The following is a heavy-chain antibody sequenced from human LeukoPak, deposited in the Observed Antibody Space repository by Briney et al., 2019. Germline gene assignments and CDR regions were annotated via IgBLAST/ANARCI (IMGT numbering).Heavy chain of an antibody. D-gene: IGHD3-10*01. J-gene: IGHJ4*02. CDR3: ARDPYYYGSGSYYRRGLFDY. V-gene: IGHV1-46*01. CDR1: GYTFTSYY. Sequence: ASVKVSCKASGYTFTSYYMHWVRQAPGQGLEWMGIINPSGGSTSYAQKFQGRVTMTRDMSTSTVYMELSSLRSEDTAVYYCARDPYYYGSGSYYRRGLFDYWGQGTLVTVSS. CDR2: INPSGGST.